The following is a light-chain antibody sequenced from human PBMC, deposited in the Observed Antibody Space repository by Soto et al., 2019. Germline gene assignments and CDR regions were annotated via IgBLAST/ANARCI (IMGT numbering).Light chain of an antibody. Sequence: QSVLTQPPSVSAAPGQKVTISFSGRSSNIGINYVSWYQQLPGTAPKLLIHDSDNRPSGVPDRFSGSKSGTSATLGITGLQTGDEADYYCGTWDSSRSAGVFGGGTKVTVL. J-gene: IGLJ3*02. V-gene: IGLV1-51*01. CDR2: DSD. CDR1: SSNIGINY. CDR3: GTWDSSRSAGV.